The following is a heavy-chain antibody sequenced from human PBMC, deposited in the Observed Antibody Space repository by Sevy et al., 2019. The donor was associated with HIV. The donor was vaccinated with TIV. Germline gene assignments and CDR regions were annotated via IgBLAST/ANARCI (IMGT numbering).Heavy chain of an antibody. CDR2: ISGSGFST. CDR3: AKVYYYDSGTVIPRGMDV. D-gene: IGHD3-10*01. V-gene: IGHV3-23*01. Sequence: GSLRLSCAASGFTFDNNAMYWVRQAPGKGLEWVSAISGSGFSTNYAGSVKGRFTISRNISKTTLYLQMNSLRAEDTAVYYCAKVYYYDSGTVIPRGMDVWGQGTTVTVSS. CDR1: GFTFDNNA. J-gene: IGHJ6*02.